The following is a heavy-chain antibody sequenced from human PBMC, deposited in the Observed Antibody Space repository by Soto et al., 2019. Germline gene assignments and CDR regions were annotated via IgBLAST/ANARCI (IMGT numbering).Heavy chain of an antibody. CDR1: GFTFSSYG. CDR3: AKDRGSNFYYYYGMDV. Sequence: SGGSLRLSCAASGFTFSSYGMHWVRQAPGKGLEWVAVISYDGSNKYYADSVKGRFTISRDNSKNTLYLQMNSLRAEDTAVYYCAKDRGSNFYYYYGMDVWGQGTTVTVSS. J-gene: IGHJ6*02. D-gene: IGHD6-13*01. CDR2: ISYDGSNK. V-gene: IGHV3-30*18.